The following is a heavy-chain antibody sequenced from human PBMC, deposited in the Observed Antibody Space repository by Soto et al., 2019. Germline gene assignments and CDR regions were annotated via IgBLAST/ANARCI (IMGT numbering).Heavy chain of an antibody. J-gene: IGHJ3*02. Sequence: TSETLSLTCTVSGGSISSYYWSWIRQPAGKGLEWIGRIYTSGSTNYNPSLKSRVTMSVDTSKNQFSLKLSSVTAADTAVYYCARAIVVVPAANRDAFDIWGQGTMVTVSS. V-gene: IGHV4-4*07. CDR3: ARAIVVVPAANRDAFDI. CDR1: GGSISSYY. D-gene: IGHD2-2*01. CDR2: IYTSGST.